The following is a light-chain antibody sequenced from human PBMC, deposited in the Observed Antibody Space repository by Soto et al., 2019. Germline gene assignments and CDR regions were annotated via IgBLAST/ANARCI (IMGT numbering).Light chain of an antibody. CDR1: QSISSW. CDR3: QQYGT. V-gene: IGKV1-5*01. Sequence: DIQITQSPSTLSASVGDRVTITCRASQSISSWLAWYQQKPGKAPKLPIYDASSLESGVPSRFSGSGSGTEFTLTISSLQPDDFATYYCQQYGTFGQGTKVDIK. J-gene: IGKJ1*01. CDR2: DAS.